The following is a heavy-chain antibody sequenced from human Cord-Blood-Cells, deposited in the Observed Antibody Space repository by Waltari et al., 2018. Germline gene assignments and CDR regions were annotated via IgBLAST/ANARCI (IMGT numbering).Heavy chain of an antibody. CDR2: IRSKAYGGTT. V-gene: IGHV3-49*05. J-gene: IGHJ4*02. CDR3: TRGRMTTVTTFDY. Sequence: EVQLVESGGGLVKPGRSLRLSCTASGFTSGDYAMSWFRPAPGKGVEWVGFIRSKAYGGTTEYAASVKGRFTISRDDSKSIAYLQMNSLKTEDTAVYYCTRGRMTTVTTFDYWGQGTLVTVSS. CDR1: GFTSGDYA. D-gene: IGHD4-17*01.